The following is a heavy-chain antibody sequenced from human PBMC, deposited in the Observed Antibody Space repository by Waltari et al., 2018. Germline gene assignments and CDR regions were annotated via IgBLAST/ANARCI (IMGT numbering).Heavy chain of an antibody. CDR3: AKDRGVGATSNFDY. CDR2: ISWNSCSI. CDR1: GFTFDDYA. J-gene: IGHJ4*02. V-gene: IGHV3-9*01. Sequence: EVQLVESGGGLVQPGRSLRLSCAASGFTFDDYAMHWVRQAPGKGLEWVSGISWNSCSIGYADSVKGRFTISRDNAKNTLYLQMNSLRAEDTALYYCAKDRGVGATSNFDYWGQGTLVTVSS. D-gene: IGHD1-26*01.